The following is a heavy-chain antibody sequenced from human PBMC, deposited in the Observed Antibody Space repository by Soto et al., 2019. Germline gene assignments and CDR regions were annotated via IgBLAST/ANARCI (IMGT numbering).Heavy chain of an antibody. J-gene: IGHJ4*02. D-gene: IGHD3-16*01. Sequence: GESLKISCKGSGYTFSSYWLGWMRQMPGKGLEWLGITYPGDSDSRYSPSFQGQVTFSADKSINTAYLRWGSLQASDTAIYYCARGRNWAYFDYWGQGTLVTVS. CDR2: TYPGDSDS. CDR1: GYTFSSYW. CDR3: ARGRNWAYFDY. V-gene: IGHV5-51*01.